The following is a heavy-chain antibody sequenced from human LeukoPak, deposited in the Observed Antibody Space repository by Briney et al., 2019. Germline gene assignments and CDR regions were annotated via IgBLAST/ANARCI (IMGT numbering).Heavy chain of an antibody. CDR2: ISWNSGSI. V-gene: IGHV3-9*01. J-gene: IGHJ4*02. Sequence: PGRSLRLSCAASGFTFDDYAMHWVRQAPGKGLEWVSGISWNSGSIGYADSVKGRFTISRDNSKNTLYLQMNSLRAEDTAVYYCANARRITIFGVVTPAYYFDYWGQGTLVTVSS. CDR3: ANARRITIFGVVTPAYYFDY. CDR1: GFTFDDYA. D-gene: IGHD3-3*01.